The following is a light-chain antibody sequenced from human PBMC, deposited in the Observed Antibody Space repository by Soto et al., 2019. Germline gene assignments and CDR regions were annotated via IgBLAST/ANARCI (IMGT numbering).Light chain of an antibody. V-gene: IGKV1-5*01. CDR3: LLDFSYFWA. CDR2: AAS. CDR1: QSISIW. Sequence: DIQMTQSPSTLSASVGDRVTITCRASQSISIWLAWYQQKPGKVPKLLIYAASTLQSGVPSRFSGSRSGTDFTLTISSLQPGDFATYYCLLDFSYFWAFGQGTKVDIK. J-gene: IGKJ1*01.